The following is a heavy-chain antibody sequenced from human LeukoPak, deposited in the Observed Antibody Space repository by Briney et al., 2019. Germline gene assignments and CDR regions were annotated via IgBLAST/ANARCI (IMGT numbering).Heavy chain of an antibody. CDR3: ARDEGYYFDY. CDR1: SGSISTSNYY. Sequence: SETLSLTCTVSSGSISTSNYYWGWVRQPPGKALEWIGNIFYSGSTYYRPSLKGRVTISLDTSRNQFSLKLNSVTAADTAVYYCARDEGYYFDYWGQGTLVTVSS. J-gene: IGHJ4*02. V-gene: IGHV4-39*07. CDR2: IFYSGST.